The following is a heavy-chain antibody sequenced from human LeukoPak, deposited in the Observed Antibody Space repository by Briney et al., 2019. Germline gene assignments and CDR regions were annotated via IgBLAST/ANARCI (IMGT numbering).Heavy chain of an antibody. V-gene: IGHV4-30-4*01. CDR2: IYYSGST. J-gene: IGHJ4*02. CDR3: ARDRWRGIAAAGTAH. D-gene: IGHD6-13*01. CDR1: GGSISSGDYY. Sequence: PSETLSLTCTVSGGSISSGDYYWSWIRQPPGKGLEWIGYIYYSGSTFYTPSLKSRVTISVDTSKNQFSLKLSSVTAADTAVYYCARDRWRGIAAAGTAHWGQGTLVTVSS.